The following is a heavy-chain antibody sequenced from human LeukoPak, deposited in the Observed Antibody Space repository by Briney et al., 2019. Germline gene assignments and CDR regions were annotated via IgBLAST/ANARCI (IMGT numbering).Heavy chain of an antibody. CDR1: GFTFSSYA. J-gene: IGHJ4*02. D-gene: IGHD1-26*01. Sequence: GGSLRLSCAPSGFTFSSYAMHWVCQAPGKGLEYVSAISSNGGSTYYANSVKGRFTISRDNSKNTLYLQMGSLRAEDTAVYYCARDQVGAMVYWGQGTLVTVSS. CDR3: ARDQVGAMVY. CDR2: ISSNGGST. V-gene: IGHV3-64*01.